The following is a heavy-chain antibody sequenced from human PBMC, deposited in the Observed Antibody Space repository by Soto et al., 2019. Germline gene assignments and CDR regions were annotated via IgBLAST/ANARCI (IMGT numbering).Heavy chain of an antibody. Sequence: SETLSLPCTVSGGSVSSGSYYWSWIRQPPGKGREWIGYIYYSGSTNYNPSLKSRVTISVDTSKNQFSLKLSSVTAADTAVYYCAREVPEYPSFDYWGQGTLVTVSS. J-gene: IGHJ4*02. V-gene: IGHV4-61*01. CDR1: GGSVSSGSYY. CDR2: IYYSGST. CDR3: AREVPEYPSFDY.